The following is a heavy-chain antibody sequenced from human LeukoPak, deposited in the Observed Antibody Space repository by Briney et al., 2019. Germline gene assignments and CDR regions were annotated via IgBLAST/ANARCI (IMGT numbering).Heavy chain of an antibody. CDR3: TTARTYGDYEYYFDY. D-gene: IGHD4-17*01. CDR2: IKSKTDGGTT. CDR1: GFTFSNAW. J-gene: IGHJ4*02. V-gene: IGHV3-15*01. Sequence: GGSLRLSCAASGFTFSNAWMSWVRQAPGKGLEWVGRIKSKTDGGTTDYAAPVKGRFTISRDDSKNTLYLQMNSLKTEDTAVYYCTTARTYGDYEYYFDYWGQGTLVTVSS.